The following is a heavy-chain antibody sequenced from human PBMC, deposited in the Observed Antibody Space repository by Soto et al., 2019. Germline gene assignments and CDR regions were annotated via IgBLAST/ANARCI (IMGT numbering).Heavy chain of an antibody. V-gene: IGHV2-5*02. CDR3: AHIPNYYRDDWFDP. D-gene: IGHD3-10*01. J-gene: IGHJ5*02. CDR1: GFSLTTRGVG. CDR2: IYWDDDK. Sequence: QITLKESGPTLVKPTQTLTLTCTFSGFSLTTRGVGVGWIRQPPGKALECLALIYWDDDKRYSPSLQSRLSITNDTSKNQVVLTMTNVDPVDTATDYCAHIPNYYRDDWFDPWGQGTLVSVSS.